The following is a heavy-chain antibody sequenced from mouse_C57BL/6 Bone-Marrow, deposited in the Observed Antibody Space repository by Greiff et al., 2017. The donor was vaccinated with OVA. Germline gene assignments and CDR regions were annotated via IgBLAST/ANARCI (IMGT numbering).Heavy chain of an antibody. D-gene: IGHD2-1*01. J-gene: IGHJ2*01. CDR1: GYTFTDYY. CDR2: INPNNGGT. CDR3: ASNYGNYGY. V-gene: IGHV1-26*01. Sequence: EVQLQQSGPELVKPGASVKISCKASGYTFTDYYMNWVKQSHGKSLEWIGDINPNNGGTSYNQKFKGKATLTVDKSSSTAYMELRSLTSEDTAVYYCASNYGNYGYWGQGTTLTVSS.